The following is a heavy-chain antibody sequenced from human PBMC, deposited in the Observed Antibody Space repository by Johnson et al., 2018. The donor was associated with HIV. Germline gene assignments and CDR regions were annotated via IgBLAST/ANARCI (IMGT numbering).Heavy chain of an antibody. Sequence: VQLVESGGGLVQPGGSLRLSCAASGFTFSNYAMSWVRQAPGKGLEWVSSIGSNTHYADSVKGRFTISRENSKNTVYLQMNSLRAEDTAVYYCATCSDQVLLGGDAFDIWGQGTMVTVSS. CDR3: ATCSDQVLLGGDAFDI. V-gene: IGHV3-23*04. J-gene: IGHJ3*02. CDR2: IGSNT. D-gene: IGHD3-16*01. CDR1: GFTFSNYA.